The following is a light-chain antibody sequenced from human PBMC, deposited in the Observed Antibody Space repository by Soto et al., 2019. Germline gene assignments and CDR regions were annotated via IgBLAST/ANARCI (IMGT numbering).Light chain of an antibody. CDR3: GSYSSSTTLVV. Sequence: QSALTQPASVSGSPGQSITISCTGTSSDIGGYHYVSWYQQHPGKAPKLIIYDVTNRPTTVADRFSGSKSGNSASLTISGLLAEDEADYFCGSYSSSTTLVVFGRGAKLTVL. J-gene: IGLJ2*01. CDR2: DVT. V-gene: IGLV2-14*03. CDR1: SSDIGGYHY.